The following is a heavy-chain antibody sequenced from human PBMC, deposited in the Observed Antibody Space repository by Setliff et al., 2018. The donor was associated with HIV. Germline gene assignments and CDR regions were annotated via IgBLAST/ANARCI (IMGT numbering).Heavy chain of an antibody. CDR2: IYTSGST. J-gene: IGHJ4*02. Sequence: PSETLSLTCTVSGASINSGTYYWSWIRQPAGKGLQWIGRIYTSGSTYYSPSLKSRVTISLDTSKNQFSLKLSSVTAADTAVYYCASLDGHNSGYFDYWGQGTLVTVSS. V-gene: IGHV4-61*02. CDR3: ASLDGHNSGYFDY. CDR1: GASINSGTYY. D-gene: IGHD3-10*01.